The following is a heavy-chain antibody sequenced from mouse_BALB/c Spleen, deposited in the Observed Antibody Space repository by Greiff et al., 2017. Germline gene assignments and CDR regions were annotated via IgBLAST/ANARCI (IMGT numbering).Heavy chain of an antibody. J-gene: IGHJ4*01. D-gene: IGHD1-1*01. CDR1: GFSLTSYG. V-gene: IGHV2-9*02. Sequence: QVQLQQSGPGLVAPSQSLSITCTVSGFSLTSYGVHWVRQPPGKGLEWLGVIWAGGSTNYNSALMSRLSISKDNSKSQVFLKMNSLQTDDTAMYYCARYYGSSPYYYAMDYWGQGTSVTVSS. CDR2: IWAGGST. CDR3: ARYYGSSPYYYAMDY.